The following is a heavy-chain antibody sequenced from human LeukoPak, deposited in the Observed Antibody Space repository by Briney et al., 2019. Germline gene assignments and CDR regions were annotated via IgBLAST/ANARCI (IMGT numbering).Heavy chain of an antibody. D-gene: IGHD4-23*01. Sequence: PSETLSLTCTVSGGSISSYYWSWIRQPAGKGLEWIGRIYTSGSTNYNPSLKSRVTMSVDTSKNQFSLKLSSVTAADTAVYYCARDRDYSGKGWFDPWGQGTLVTVSS. J-gene: IGHJ5*02. CDR3: ARDRDYSGKGWFDP. CDR2: IYTSGST. V-gene: IGHV4-4*07. CDR1: GGSISSYY.